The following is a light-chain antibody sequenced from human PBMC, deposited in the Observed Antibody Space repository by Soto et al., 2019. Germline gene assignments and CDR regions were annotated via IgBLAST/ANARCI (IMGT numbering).Light chain of an antibody. V-gene: IGLV7-46*01. CDR1: TGAVTSGHY. CDR3: LLSYIGARV. CDR2: DTS. J-gene: IGLJ3*02. Sequence: QAVVTQEPSLTVSPGGTVTLTCGSSTGAVTSGHYPYWFQQRPGRAPRTLIYDTSNIHSWTPARFSGSLLGGKAALTLSGAQPEDESEYYCLLSYIGARVFGGGTKLTVL.